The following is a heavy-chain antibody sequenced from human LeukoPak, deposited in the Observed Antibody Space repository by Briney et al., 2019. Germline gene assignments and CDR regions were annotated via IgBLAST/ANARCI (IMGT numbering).Heavy chain of an antibody. D-gene: IGHD2-2*01. CDR3: AKLLQPAVHYPAFDH. CDR2: ISATGGST. CDR1: GFAFTTFA. V-gene: IGHV3-23*01. Sequence: GGSLRLSCAASGFAFTTFAMTWVRQAPGKGLEWVSTISATGGSTYYADSLKGRFTIARDNFKNTLYIQMSSRRADDTALYYCAKLLQPAVHYPAFDHWGQGALVTVSS. J-gene: IGHJ4*02.